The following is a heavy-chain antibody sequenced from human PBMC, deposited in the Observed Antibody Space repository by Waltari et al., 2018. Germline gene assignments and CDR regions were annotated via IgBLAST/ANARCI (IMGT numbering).Heavy chain of an antibody. CDR2: VNSDESST. Sequence: VQLVESGGALVQLGGSLRLFCAPSGFTFSSRWMHWVRQAPGKGLVWVSHVNSDESSTSYADSVKGRFTISRDNAKNTVYLQMSSLRAEDTAVYYGVRDDSYGFDYWGQGTLVTVSS. CDR1: GFTFSSRW. V-gene: IGHV3-74*01. CDR3: VRDDSYGFDY. D-gene: IGHD5-18*01. J-gene: IGHJ4*02.